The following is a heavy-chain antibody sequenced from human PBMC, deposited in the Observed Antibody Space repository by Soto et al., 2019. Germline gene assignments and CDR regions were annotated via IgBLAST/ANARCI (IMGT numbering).Heavy chain of an antibody. Sequence: QVQLVQSGAEVKKPGSSVKVSCKASGGTFSSYAISWVRQAPGQGLEWMGGIIPIFGTANYAQKFQGRVTITADESTSTAYMELRSLRSEDTAVYYCARDDFIVLVPAALNYYYYGMDVWGQGTTVTVSS. J-gene: IGHJ6*02. CDR1: GGTFSSYA. D-gene: IGHD2-2*01. CDR3: ARDDFIVLVPAALNYYYYGMDV. V-gene: IGHV1-69*12. CDR2: IIPIFGTA.